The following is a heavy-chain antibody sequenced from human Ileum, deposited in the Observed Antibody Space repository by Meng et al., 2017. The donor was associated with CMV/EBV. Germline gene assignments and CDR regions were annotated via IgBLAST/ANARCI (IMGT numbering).Heavy chain of an antibody. CDR2: IIVDASAP. CDR1: GFIFSTFG. D-gene: IGHD5-18*01. CDR3: ATGICGYFDL. Sequence: LSCAASGFIFSTFGMHWVRQVPGKGLVWVAVIIVDASAPLYADSVKDRFTISRDNSKNTLYLQMNSLRAEDTSVYYCATGICGYFDLWGRGTLVTVSS. J-gene: IGHJ5*02. V-gene: IGHV3-74*01.